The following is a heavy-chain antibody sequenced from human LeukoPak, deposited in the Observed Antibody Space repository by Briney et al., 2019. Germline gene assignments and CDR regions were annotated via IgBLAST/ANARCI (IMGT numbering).Heavy chain of an antibody. J-gene: IGHJ4*02. V-gene: IGHV4-38-2*01. CDR1: GYSISRGYY. CDR3: ASLGITMVRGVIIEGGLFDY. CDR2: IYHSGST. D-gene: IGHD3-10*01. Sequence: SETLSLTCAVSGYSISRGYYWGWIRQPPGKGLGWIGGIYHSGSTYYNPSLKSRVTISVDTSKNQFSLKLSSVTAADTAVYYCASLGITMVRGVIIEGGLFDYWGQGTLVTVSS.